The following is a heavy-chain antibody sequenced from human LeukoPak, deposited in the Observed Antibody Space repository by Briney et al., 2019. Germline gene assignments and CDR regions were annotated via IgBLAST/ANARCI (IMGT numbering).Heavy chain of an antibody. Sequence: KPSETLSLTCAVYGGSFSGYYWSWIRQPPGKGLEWIGEINHSGSTNYNPSLKSRVTISVDTSKNQFSLKLSSVTAADTAVYYCARDRPRLRGYSYGYYYYMDVWGKGTTVTVSS. J-gene: IGHJ6*03. CDR3: ARDRPRLRGYSYGYYYYMDV. CDR1: GGSFSGYY. D-gene: IGHD5-18*01. CDR2: INHSGST. V-gene: IGHV4-34*01.